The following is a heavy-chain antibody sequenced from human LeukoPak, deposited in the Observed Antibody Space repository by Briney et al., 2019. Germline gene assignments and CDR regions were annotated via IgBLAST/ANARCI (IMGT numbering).Heavy chain of an antibody. CDR2: ISSSSSYI. CDR3: ARDLRLDY. CDR1: GFTFGSYS. J-gene: IGHJ4*02. Sequence: PGGSLRLSCAASGFTFGSYSMNWVRQAPGKGLEWVSSISSSSSYIYHADSVKGRFTISRDDAKNSLYLQMNSLRAEDTAVYYCARDLRLDYWGQGTLVTVSS. V-gene: IGHV3-21*01.